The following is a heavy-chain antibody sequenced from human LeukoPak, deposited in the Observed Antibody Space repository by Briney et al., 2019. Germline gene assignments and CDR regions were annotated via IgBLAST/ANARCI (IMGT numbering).Heavy chain of an antibody. CDR3: VTRGGGGSYADS. J-gene: IGHJ4*02. V-gene: IGHV3-74*03. CDR1: GFTFSSYW. CDR2: INTDGSST. Sequence: GGSLRLSCAGSGFTFSSYWMHWVRRTPGKGLEWLSRINTDGSSTAYADSVKGRFTISRDNAKNTLYLQMNSLGVEDTAMYYCVTRGGGGSYADSGAQGPLVPVSS. D-gene: IGHD1-26*01.